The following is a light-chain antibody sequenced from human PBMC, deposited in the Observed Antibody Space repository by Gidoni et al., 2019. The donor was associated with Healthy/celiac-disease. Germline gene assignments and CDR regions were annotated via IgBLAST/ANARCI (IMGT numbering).Light chain of an antibody. CDR2: AAS. Sequence: DGQMTQSPSSLSASVGDRVTITCRASQSITSYFNWYQQKPGKAPKLLIYAASSLQSGVPSRFSGSGSGTDFTLNISSVQPEDFATYYCQQSYSTPGTFGQGTKVEIK. CDR1: QSITSY. J-gene: IGKJ1*01. CDR3: QQSYSTPGT. V-gene: IGKV1-39*01.